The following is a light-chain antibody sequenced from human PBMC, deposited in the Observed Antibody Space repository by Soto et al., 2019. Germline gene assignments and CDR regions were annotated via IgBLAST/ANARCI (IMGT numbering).Light chain of an antibody. CDR1: QSVSSSH. J-gene: IGKJ1*01. CDR2: DTS. V-gene: IGKV3-20*01. CDR3: QQYGASPWT. Sequence: EVELTQSPGTLSLSPGERATLSCRASQSVSSSHLAWYQQKRGQAPRLLIYDTSTRATGIPDRFSGSGSWTDFNLTISRLEPEDFAVYHCQQYGASPWTFGQGTKVEVK.